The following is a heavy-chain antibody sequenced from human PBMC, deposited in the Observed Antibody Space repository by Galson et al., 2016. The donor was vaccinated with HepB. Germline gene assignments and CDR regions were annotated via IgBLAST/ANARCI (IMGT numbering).Heavy chain of an antibody. V-gene: IGHV3-23*01. CDR3: AKVAYGSETYYNGGGWYLDF. CDR1: GFTFSIYV. Sequence: SLRLSCAASGFTFSIYVLSWVRQAPGTGQGWVSDVSGSGNITYYAESEQSRFTISRDNSKNTLYLQMNSMRAEDTAVYYCAKVAYGSETYYNGGGWYLDFWGQGTRVTFSS. CDR2: VSGSGNIT. D-gene: IGHD3-10*01. J-gene: IGHJ4*02.